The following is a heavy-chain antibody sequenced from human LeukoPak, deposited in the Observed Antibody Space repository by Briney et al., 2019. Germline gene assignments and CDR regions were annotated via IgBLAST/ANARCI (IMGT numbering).Heavy chain of an antibody. CDR2: INHSGST. CDR3: ASYRKNYYGSGSYHDY. D-gene: IGHD3-10*01. V-gene: IGHV4-34*01. Sequence: SETLSLTCAVYGGSFSGYYWSWIRQPPGKGLEWIGEINHSGSTNYNPSLKSRVTISVDTSKNQFSLKLSSVTAADTAVYYCASYRKNYYGSGSYHDYWGKGTLVTVSS. J-gene: IGHJ4*02. CDR1: GGSFSGYY.